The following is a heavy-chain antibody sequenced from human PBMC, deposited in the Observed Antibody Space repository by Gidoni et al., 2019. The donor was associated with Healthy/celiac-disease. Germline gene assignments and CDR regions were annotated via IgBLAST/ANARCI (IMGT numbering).Heavy chain of an antibody. J-gene: IGHJ4*02. CDR3: ARRGGITIIT. CDR2: IHYSGST. D-gene: IGHD3-10*01. CDR1: GGSISSSSYY. V-gene: IGHV4-39*01. Sequence: QLQLQDSGPGLVKHSETLYLTCTVSGGSISSSSYYWGWIRQAPGKGLEWIASIHYSGSTYYNPSLKRRVTISVYTSKNQFSLKLSSVTAAYTAVYYSARRGGITIITWGQGTLFTVSS.